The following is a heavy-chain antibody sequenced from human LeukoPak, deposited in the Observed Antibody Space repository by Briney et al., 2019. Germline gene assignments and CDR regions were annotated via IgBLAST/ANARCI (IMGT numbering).Heavy chain of an antibody. J-gene: IGHJ4*02. CDR3: AKEHSVLTMMRGLDS. CDR2: ISVGGGSI. V-gene: IGHV3-23*01. Sequence: GGSLRLSCAASGFTFSNYALLWVRQAPGKGLEWVSGISVGGGSIYYADSVTGRFTISRDNSKDTLYLQMNSLRVEDTALYYCAKEHSVLTMMRGLDSWGQGTLVTVSS. CDR1: GFTFSNYA. D-gene: IGHD3-22*01.